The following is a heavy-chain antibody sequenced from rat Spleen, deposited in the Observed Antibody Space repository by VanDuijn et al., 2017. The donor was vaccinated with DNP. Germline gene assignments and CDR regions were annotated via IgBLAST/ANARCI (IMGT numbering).Heavy chain of an antibody. CDR2: SFYDGGRT. D-gene: IGHD1-3*01. V-gene: IGHV5S10*01. CDR1: ELSFSDYN. J-gene: IGHJ2*01. CDR3: VRPLFNFGSFPDN. Sequence: EVQLVESGGGVVQPGRSLKLSCVASELSFSDYNMAWVRQAPEKGLEWVATSFYDGGRTSYRDSVQGRFTISRDNARATLYLQMDSLRVEDTATYYCVRPLFNFGSFPDNWGQGVMVTVSS.